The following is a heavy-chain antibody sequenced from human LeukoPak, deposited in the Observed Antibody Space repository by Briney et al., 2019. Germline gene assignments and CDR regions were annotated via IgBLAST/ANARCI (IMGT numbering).Heavy chain of an antibody. J-gene: IGHJ5*02. V-gene: IGHV3-23*01. D-gene: IGHD3-9*01. CDR2: ISGSGGIT. Sequence: GGSLRLSCAASGFTFTKHAMSWVRQAPGKGLEWVSLISGSGGITYYADFVKGRFTISRDNSINTLYLQMDSLRAEDTAVYYCARSYDILTGYYIVDPWGQGTLVTVSS. CDR3: ARSYDILTGYYIVDP. CDR1: GFTFTKHA.